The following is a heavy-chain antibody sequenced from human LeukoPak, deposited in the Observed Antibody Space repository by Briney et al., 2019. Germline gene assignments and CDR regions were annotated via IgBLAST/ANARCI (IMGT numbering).Heavy chain of an antibody. CDR3: ATDPGIAVAGYYYYGMDV. V-gene: IGHV1-24*01. CDR2: FDPEDGET. Sequence: ASVKVSCKVSGYPLTELSMHWVRPAPGKGLEWMGGFDPEDGETIYAQKFQGRVTMTEDTSTDTAYMELSSLRSEDTAVYYCATDPGIAVAGYYYYGMDVWGQGTTVTVSS. D-gene: IGHD6-19*01. CDR1: GYPLTELS. J-gene: IGHJ6*02.